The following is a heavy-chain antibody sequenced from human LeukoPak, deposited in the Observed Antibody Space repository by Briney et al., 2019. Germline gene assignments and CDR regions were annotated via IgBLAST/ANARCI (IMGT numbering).Heavy chain of an antibody. Sequence: GGSLRLSCAASGFTFSSYSMNWVRQAPGKGLEWVSSISSSSSYIYYADSVKGRFTISRDNAKNSLYLQMNSLRAEDTAVYYCARRVDKGTTTIDYWGQGTLVTVSS. CDR2: ISSSSSYI. CDR3: ARRVDKGTTTIDY. J-gene: IGHJ4*02. V-gene: IGHV3-21*01. CDR1: GFTFSSYS. D-gene: IGHD4-11*01.